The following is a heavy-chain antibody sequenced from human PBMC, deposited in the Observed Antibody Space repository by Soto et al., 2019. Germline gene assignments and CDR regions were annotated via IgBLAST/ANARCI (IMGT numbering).Heavy chain of an antibody. J-gene: IGHJ6*02. V-gene: IGHV3-30*18. CDR2: ISYDGSNK. Sequence: QVQLVESGGGVVQPGRSLRLSCAASGFTFSSYGMHWVRQAPGKVLEWVAVISYDGSNKYYADSVKGRFTITRDNSKNTLYLQMNSLRAEDTAVYYCGKLPGTQDDYYYGTDVWGQGTTVTVSS. CDR3: GKLPGTQDDYYYGTDV. CDR1: GFTFSSYG. D-gene: IGHD6-13*01.